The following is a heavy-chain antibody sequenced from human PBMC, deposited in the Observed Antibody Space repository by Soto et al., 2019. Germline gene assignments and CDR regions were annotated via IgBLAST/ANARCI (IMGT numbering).Heavy chain of an antibody. J-gene: IGHJ4*02. CDR3: AKGGVYSNYVRAFDY. CDR1: GFTFSSYA. Sequence: EVQLLESGGGLIQPGGSLRLSCAASGFTFSSYAMSWVRQAPGKGLEWVSAISGSGGSTYYADSVKGRFTISRDNSKNTLYLQMNSLRAEDTAVYYCAKGGVYSNYVRAFDYWGQGTLVTVSS. D-gene: IGHD4-4*01. CDR2: ISGSGGST. V-gene: IGHV3-23*01.